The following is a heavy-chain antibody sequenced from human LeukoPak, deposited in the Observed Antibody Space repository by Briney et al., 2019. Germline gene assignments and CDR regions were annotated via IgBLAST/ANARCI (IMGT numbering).Heavy chain of an antibody. CDR3: AREPREYYYDSSGYYGY. V-gene: IGHV1-2*02. CDR1: GYTFTGYY. J-gene: IGHJ4*02. Sequence: ASVKVSCKASGYTFTGYYMHWGRQAPGQGLEWMGWINPNSGGTNYAQNFQGRVTMTRDTSISTAYMELSRLRSDDTAVYYCAREPREYYYDSSGYYGYWGQGTLVTVSS. CDR2: INPNSGGT. D-gene: IGHD3-22*01.